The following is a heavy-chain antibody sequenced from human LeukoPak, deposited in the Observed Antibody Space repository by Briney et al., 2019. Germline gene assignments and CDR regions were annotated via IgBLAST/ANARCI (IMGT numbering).Heavy chain of an antibody. D-gene: IGHD6-19*01. V-gene: IGHV4-61*09. J-gene: IGHJ4*02. CDR3: ARSSLAVYFDY. CDR2: VFTRGTT. Sequence: SSETLSLTCTVSGGSISSGSYNWNWIRQPAGKRLEWLGHVFTRGTTNYNASLEGRLTISLDTARNQFSLYLSSVTAADTAMYFCARSSLAVYFDYWGQGTLVTVSS. CDR1: GGSISSGSYN.